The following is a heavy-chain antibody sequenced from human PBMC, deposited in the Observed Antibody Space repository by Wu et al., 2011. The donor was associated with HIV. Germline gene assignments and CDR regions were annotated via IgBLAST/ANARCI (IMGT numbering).Heavy chain of an antibody. CDR1: GGPFSNYA. Sequence: QVQLVQSGAEVKKPGSSVKVSCKPSGGPFSNYAMSWLRQAPGQGLEWMGRITPVLNTVDYAQKFQSRVTITADESTSTVYVELRGLRSEDTAVYYCATSRGYSFGYGDYWGQGTLVTVSS. J-gene: IGHJ4*02. CDR2: ITPVLNTV. D-gene: IGHD5-18*01. CDR3: ATSRGYSFGYGDY. V-gene: IGHV1-69*15.